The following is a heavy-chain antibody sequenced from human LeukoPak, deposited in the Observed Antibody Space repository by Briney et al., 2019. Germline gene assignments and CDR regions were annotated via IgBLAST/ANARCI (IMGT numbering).Heavy chain of an antibody. V-gene: IGHV1-69*13. CDR2: ITPLFGTA. CDR1: GGTFSKYT. Sequence: SVKVSCKASGGTFSKYTISWVRQRPGQGLEWMGGITPLFGTANYAQKFQGRVTITADESASTAYMELSSLRSEDTAVYYCATSFRPARYCSGGSCYGGFDYWGQGTLVTVSS. CDR3: ATSFRPARYCSGGSCYGGFDY. D-gene: IGHD2-15*01. J-gene: IGHJ4*02.